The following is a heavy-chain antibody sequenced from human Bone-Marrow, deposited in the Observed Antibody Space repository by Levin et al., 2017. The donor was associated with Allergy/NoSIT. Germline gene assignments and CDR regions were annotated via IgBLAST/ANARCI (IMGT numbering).Heavy chain of an antibody. D-gene: IGHD6-19*01. CDR2: MNPNSGNT. CDR1: GYTFTSYD. J-gene: IGHJ4*02. CDR3: ARGPRSRGWYTN. V-gene: IGHV1-8*01. Sequence: GESLKISCKASGYTFTSYDINWVRQATGQGLEWMGWMNPNSGNTGYAQKFQGRVTMTRNTSISTAYMELSSLRSEDTAVYYCARGPRSRGWYTNWGQGTLVTVSS.